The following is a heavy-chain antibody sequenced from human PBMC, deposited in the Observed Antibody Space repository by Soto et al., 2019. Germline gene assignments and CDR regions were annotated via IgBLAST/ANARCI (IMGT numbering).Heavy chain of an antibody. D-gene: IGHD4-17*01. J-gene: IGHJ4*02. V-gene: IGHV3-48*01. Sequence: EEQLVESGGGLVQPGGSLRLSCAASGFTFSNHVMNWVRQAPGRGLEWVSSINRDFNTYYADSVKGRFTISRDNAKDSLYLQMTSRRADDTAVYYCVNGDYYVGQGTLFTVSS. CDR2: INRDFNT. CDR1: GFTFSNHV. CDR3: VNGDYY.